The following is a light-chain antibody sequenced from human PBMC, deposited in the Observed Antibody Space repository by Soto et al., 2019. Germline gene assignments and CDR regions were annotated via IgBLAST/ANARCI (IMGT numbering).Light chain of an antibody. CDR2: ATS. Sequence: EIVLTQSPGTLSLSPGERATLSCRASQGVSSNFIAWYQQIPGQAPRLLIYATSTRATGIPDRFSGSGSGTDFTLTVNRLGPENFAVYYCQPFFSSPLTFGGGTKGEIK. J-gene: IGKJ4*01. CDR1: QGVSSNF. V-gene: IGKV3-20*01. CDR3: QPFFSSPLT.